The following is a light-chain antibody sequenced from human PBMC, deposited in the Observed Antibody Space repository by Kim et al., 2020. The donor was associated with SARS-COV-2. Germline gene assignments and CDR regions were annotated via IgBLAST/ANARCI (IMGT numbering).Light chain of an antibody. Sequence: QSALTQQASASGSPGQSVTISCTGTSSDVGGYNYVSWYQQHPGKAPKLMIYEVSKRPSGVPDRFSGSKSGNTASLTVSGLQAEDEADYYCSSYAGSNNFVVFGGGTQLTVL. CDR2: EVS. V-gene: IGLV2-8*01. CDR3: SSYAGSNNFVV. J-gene: IGLJ2*01. CDR1: SSDVGGYNY.